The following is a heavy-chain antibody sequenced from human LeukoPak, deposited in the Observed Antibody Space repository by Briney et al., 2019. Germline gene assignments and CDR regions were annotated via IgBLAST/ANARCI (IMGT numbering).Heavy chain of an antibody. CDR1: GYTFTSYG. D-gene: IGHD3-22*01. CDR2: ISAYNGNT. V-gene: IGHV1-18*01. J-gene: IGHJ4*02. CDR3: ARDGTYYYDSSGYYWLYYFDY. Sequence: GASVTVSCKASGYTFTSYGISWVRQAPGQGLEWMGWISAYNGNTNYAQKLQGRVTMTTDTSTSTAYMELRSLRSDDTAVYYCARDGTYYYDSSGYYWLYYFDYWGQGTLVTVSS.